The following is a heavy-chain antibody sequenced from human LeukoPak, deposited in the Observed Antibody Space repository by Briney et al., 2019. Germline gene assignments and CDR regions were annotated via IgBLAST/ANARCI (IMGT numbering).Heavy chain of an antibody. CDR2: IWYDGSNK. Sequence: GGSLRLSCAASGFTFSSYGMHWVRQAPGKGLEWVAVIWYDGSNKYYADSVKGRFTISRDNSKNTLYLQMNSLRAEDTAVYYCARDNDSSGYSTGPVDYRGQGTLVTVSS. CDR1: GFTFSSYG. D-gene: IGHD3-22*01. CDR3: ARDNDSSGYSTGPVDY. V-gene: IGHV3-33*01. J-gene: IGHJ4*02.